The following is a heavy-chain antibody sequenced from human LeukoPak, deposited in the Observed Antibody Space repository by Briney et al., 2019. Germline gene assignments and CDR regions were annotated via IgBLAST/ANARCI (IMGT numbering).Heavy chain of an antibody. CDR1: GGTFSSYA. J-gene: IGHJ4*02. V-gene: IGHV1-18*01. CDR3: AREVVRGVIVDY. D-gene: IGHD3-10*01. CDR2: ISAYNGNT. Sequence: GASVKVSCKASGGTFSSYAISWVRQAPGQGLEWMGWISAYNGNTNYAQKLQGRVTMTTDTSTSTAYMELRSLRSDDTAVYYCAREVVRGVIVDYWGQGTLVTVSS.